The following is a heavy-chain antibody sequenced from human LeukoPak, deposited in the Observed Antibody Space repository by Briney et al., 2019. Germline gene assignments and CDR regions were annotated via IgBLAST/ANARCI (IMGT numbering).Heavy chain of an antibody. Sequence: GASVKVSCKASGYTFNSSYMHWVRQAPGQGLEWMGIINPSDDSTRYAQKFQGRVTMTKDTSTNTVYMHLSSLSSDDTAVYYCARVAPSGSYYAFDIWGQGTMVTVSS. J-gene: IGHJ3*02. D-gene: IGHD1-26*01. CDR3: ARVAPSGSYYAFDI. V-gene: IGHV1-46*02. CDR2: INPSDDST. CDR1: GYTFNSSY.